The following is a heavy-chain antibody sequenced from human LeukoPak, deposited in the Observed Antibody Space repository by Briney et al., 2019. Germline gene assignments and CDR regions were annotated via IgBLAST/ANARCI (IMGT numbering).Heavy chain of an antibody. Sequence: SVKVSCKASGGTFSSYAISWVRQAPGQGLEWMGRIIPILGIANYAQKFQGRATITADKSTSTAYMELSSLRSEDTAVYYCAREFGGAVVTATYYYYYGMDVWGQGTTVTVSS. V-gene: IGHV1-69*04. CDR2: IIPILGIA. CDR3: AREFGGAVVTATYYYYYGMDV. CDR1: GGTFSSYA. D-gene: IGHD2-21*02. J-gene: IGHJ6*02.